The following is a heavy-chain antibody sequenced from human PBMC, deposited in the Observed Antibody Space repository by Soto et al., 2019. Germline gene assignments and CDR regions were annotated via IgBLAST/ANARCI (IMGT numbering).Heavy chain of an antibody. V-gene: IGHV1-58*01. CDR1: GFTFTSSA. Sequence: SVKVSCKASGFTFTSSAVQWVRQARGQRLEWIGWIVVGSGNTNYAQKFQERVTITRDMSTSTAYMELSSLRSEDTAVYYCAAEGTMVRGAYNNERIDPWGQGTLVTVSS. J-gene: IGHJ5*02. CDR3: AAEGTMVRGAYNNERIDP. D-gene: IGHD3-10*01. CDR2: IVVGSGNT.